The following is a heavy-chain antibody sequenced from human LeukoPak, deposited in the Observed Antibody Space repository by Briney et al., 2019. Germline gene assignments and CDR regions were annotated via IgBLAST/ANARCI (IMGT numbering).Heavy chain of an antibody. CDR1: RYSISSGYY. V-gene: IGHV4-38-2*01. J-gene: IGHJ4*02. CDR3: ASYSSSSLRYDFDY. Sequence: SETLSLTCAVSRYSISSGYYWGWIRQPPGKGLEWIGSIYYSGSTFYNPSLKSRVTILVDTSKNQFSLKLSSVTAADTAVYYCASYSSSSLRYDFDYWGQGTLVTVSS. CDR2: IYYSGST. D-gene: IGHD6-6*01.